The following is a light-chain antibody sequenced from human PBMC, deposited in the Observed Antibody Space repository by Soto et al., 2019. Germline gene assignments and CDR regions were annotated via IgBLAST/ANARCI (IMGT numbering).Light chain of an antibody. CDR1: SGSIASNY. J-gene: IGLJ3*02. CDR3: QSYDTSSLWV. V-gene: IGLV6-57*02. Sequence: NFMLTHPHSVSESPGKTVTISCTGSSGSIASNYVQWFQQRPGSAPTTVIYEDNQRPSGVPDRFSGSIDSSSNSASLTISGLKTEDEADYYCQSYDTSSLWVFGGGTKLTVL. CDR2: EDN.